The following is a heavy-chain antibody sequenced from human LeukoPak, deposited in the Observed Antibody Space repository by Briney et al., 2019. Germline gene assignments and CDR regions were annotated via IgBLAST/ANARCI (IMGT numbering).Heavy chain of an antibody. D-gene: IGHD6-13*01. Sequence: QSGGSLRLSCAASGFSFSNYGMHWVRQAPGKGLEWVAVISYDGSNKYYTDSVKGRFTISRDNSKNTLYLQMNSLRAEDTALYYCAKDLEVAAAGTWGSIDYWGQGTLVTVSS. V-gene: IGHV3-30*18. J-gene: IGHJ4*02. CDR3: AKDLEVAAAGTWGSIDY. CDR2: ISYDGSNK. CDR1: GFSFSNYG.